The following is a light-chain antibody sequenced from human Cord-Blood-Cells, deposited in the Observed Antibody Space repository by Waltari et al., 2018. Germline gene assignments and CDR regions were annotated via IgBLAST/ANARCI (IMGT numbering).Light chain of an antibody. V-gene: IGKV1-39*01. CDR3: QQSYSTPYS. Sequence: DIQMTQSPSSLSACVGDSVPITCRASQSISSYLNWYQQKPGKAPKLLIYAASSLQSGVPSRFSGSGSGTDFTLTISSLQPEDFATYYCQQSYSTPYSFGQGTKLEIK. CDR2: AAS. CDR1: QSISSY. J-gene: IGKJ2*03.